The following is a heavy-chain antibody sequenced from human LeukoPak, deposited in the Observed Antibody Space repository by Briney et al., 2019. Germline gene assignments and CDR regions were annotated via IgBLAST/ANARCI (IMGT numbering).Heavy chain of an antibody. CDR2: ISTYNGKT. CDR3: ARVSNADSTGFGSFGF. D-gene: IGHD4-11*01. J-gene: IGHJ4*02. CDR1: GYTFIRFG. Sequence: GASVKVSRKASGYTFIRFGISWVRQAPGQGLEWMGWISTYNGKTNYAQNLQGRVTMTTDTSTSTAYMELRGLISDDSAMYYCARVSNADSTGFGSFGFWGQGTLVTVSS. V-gene: IGHV1-18*01.